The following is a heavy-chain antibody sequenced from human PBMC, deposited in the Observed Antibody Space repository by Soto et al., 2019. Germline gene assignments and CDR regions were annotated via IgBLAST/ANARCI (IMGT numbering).Heavy chain of an antibody. CDR1: GFSLSTGGMC. J-gene: IGHJ5*02. CDR2: IYWDDDK. D-gene: IGHD3-9*01. CDR3: AHGQAYDILTGYAHNWFAP. V-gene: IGHV2-5*08. Sequence: GSGPTLVNPTQTLTLTCTFSGFSLSTGGMCVSWIRQPPGKALEWLALIYWDDDKRYSPSLKSRLTITKDTSKNQVVLTMTNMDPVDTATYYCAHGQAYDILTGYAHNWFAPSAQGTLVTVSA.